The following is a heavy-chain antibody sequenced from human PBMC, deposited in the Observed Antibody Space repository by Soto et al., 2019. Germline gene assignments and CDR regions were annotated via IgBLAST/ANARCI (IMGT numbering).Heavy chain of an antibody. V-gene: IGHV4-39*01. CDR3: ARHVRDYGDPHPDY. CDR2: IYYSGST. D-gene: IGHD4-17*01. J-gene: IGHJ4*02. CDR1: GGSISSSSYY. Sequence: QLQLQESGPGLVKPSETLSLTCTVSGGSISSSSYYWGWIRQPPGKGLEWIGSIYYSGSTYYNPSLKSRVTISVDTSKNQFSLKLSSVTAADTAVYYCARHVRDYGDPHPDYWGQGTLVTVSS.